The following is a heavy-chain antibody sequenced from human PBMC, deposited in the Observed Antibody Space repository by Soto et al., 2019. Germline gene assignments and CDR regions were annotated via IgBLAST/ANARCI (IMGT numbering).Heavy chain of an antibody. CDR2: ISAYNGNT. D-gene: IGHD3-9*01. Sequence: ASVKVSCKASGYTFTSYGISWVRQAPGQGLEWMGWISAYNGNTNYAQKFQGRVTMTRDTSISTAYMELSRLRSDDTAVYYCAKTDYDILTGYYKDNWFDPWGQGTLVTVSS. CDR1: GYTFTSYG. CDR3: AKTDYDILTGYYKDNWFDP. V-gene: IGHV1-18*01. J-gene: IGHJ5*02.